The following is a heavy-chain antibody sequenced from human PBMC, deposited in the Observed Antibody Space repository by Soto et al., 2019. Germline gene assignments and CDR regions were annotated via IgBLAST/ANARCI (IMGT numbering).Heavy chain of an antibody. Sequence: PGGSLRLSCAASGFTFSRFAMHWVRQAPGKGLEWVAGISFHGNTKHYSDSVKGRFTISRDNSRNTLYLQMNGLRVEDTALYYFARDRGEIEGQLGYWGQGTQVTVSS. J-gene: IGHJ4*02. V-gene: IGHV3-30-3*01. CDR1: GFTFSRFA. CDR3: ARDRGEIEGQLGY. D-gene: IGHD3-10*01. CDR2: ISFHGNTK.